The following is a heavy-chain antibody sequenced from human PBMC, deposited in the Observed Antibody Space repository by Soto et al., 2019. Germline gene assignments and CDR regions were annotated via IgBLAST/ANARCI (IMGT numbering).Heavy chain of an antibody. D-gene: IGHD6-19*01. CDR1: GYTFTSYA. Sequence: QVQLVQSGAEVKKPGASVKVSCKASGYTFTSYAMHWVRQAPGQRLEWMGWINAGNGNTKYSQKFQGRVTITRDTSASTAYMELSSLRSEDTAVYYCARASCISTGWYENYYYGIDIWGQGTTVTVSS. CDR3: ARASCISTGWYENYYYGIDI. J-gene: IGHJ6*02. CDR2: INAGNGNT. V-gene: IGHV1-3*01.